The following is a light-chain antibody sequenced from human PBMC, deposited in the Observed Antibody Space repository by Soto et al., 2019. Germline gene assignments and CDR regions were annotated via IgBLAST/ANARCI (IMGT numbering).Light chain of an antibody. CDR2: GTS. CDR1: QSISKY. V-gene: IGKV1-39*01. J-gene: IGKJ4*01. Sequence: DIRMTQSPSSLSASVGDRVTLTCRASQSISKYLNWYQVKSGKGPKLLIYGTSTLQSGVPSRFSGSGSGTHFTLTISNLQPEDFAVYYCQQGYSPLLTFGGGTRVEIK. CDR3: QQGYSPLLT.